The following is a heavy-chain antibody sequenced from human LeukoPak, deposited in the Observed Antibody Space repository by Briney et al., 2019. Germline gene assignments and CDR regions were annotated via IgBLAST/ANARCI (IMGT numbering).Heavy chain of an antibody. CDR2: IKEDGSEK. J-gene: IGHJ4*02. V-gene: IGHV3-7*01. D-gene: IGHD5-18*01. Sequence: GGSLRLSCAASGFTFSNSWMSWVRQVPGKGLEWVANIKEDGSEKYSVDSVKGRFTISRDNAKNSLYLQMNSLRAEDTAVYYCSRLRGYSYGYADYWGQGTLVTVSS. CDR3: SRLRGYSYGYADY. CDR1: GFTFSNSW.